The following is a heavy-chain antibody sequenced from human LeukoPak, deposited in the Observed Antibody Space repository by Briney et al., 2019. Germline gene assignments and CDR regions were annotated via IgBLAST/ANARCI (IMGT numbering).Heavy chain of an antibody. V-gene: IGHV1-18*04. Sequence: ASVKVSCKASGYTFTGYYIHWVRQAPGQGLEWMGWISAYNGNTNYAQKLQGRVTMTTDTSTSTAYMELRSLRSDDTAVYYCARMGIVGATAAFDYWGQGTLVTVSS. D-gene: IGHD1-26*01. CDR3: ARMGIVGATAAFDY. J-gene: IGHJ4*02. CDR2: ISAYNGNT. CDR1: GYTFTGYY.